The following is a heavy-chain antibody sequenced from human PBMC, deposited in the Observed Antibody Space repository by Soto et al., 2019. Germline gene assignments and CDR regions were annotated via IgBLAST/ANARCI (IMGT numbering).Heavy chain of an antibody. D-gene: IGHD3-10*01. CDR3: ATRPPDETYYGVFDY. J-gene: IGHJ4*02. CDR1: GFTFSNAG. Sequence: VGSLRLSCAASGFTFSNAGMNWVRQAPGKGLEWVANIKRDGSEKSYVDSVKGRFSVSRDNTKNSLYLQMNNLRAEDTAVYYCATRPPDETYYGVFDYWGRGALVTVSS. V-gene: IGHV3-7*01. CDR2: IKRDGSEK.